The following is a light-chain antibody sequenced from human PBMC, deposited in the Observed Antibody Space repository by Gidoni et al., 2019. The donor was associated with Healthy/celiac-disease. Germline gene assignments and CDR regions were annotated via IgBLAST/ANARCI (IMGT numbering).Light chain of an antibody. CDR3: QLSYSTPLT. CDR1: QSISSY. CDR2: AAS. V-gene: IGKV1-39*01. J-gene: IGKJ1*01. Sequence: DIQMTQSPSSLSASVGDRVTITCRASQSISSYINWYQQKTGKAPKLLFYAASSLQSGVPSRFSGSCSGTDFPLTISSQQPEDFATYYCQLSYSTPLTFGQGTKVEIK.